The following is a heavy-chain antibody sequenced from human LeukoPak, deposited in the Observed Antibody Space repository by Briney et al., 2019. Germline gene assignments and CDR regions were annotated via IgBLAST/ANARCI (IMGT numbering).Heavy chain of an antibody. CDR2: IIPIFGTA. D-gene: IGHD1-26*01. J-gene: IGHJ3*02. CDR3: ARDVSPSGSYFNFWVDAFDI. V-gene: IGHV1-69*13. CDR1: GYTFTSYG. Sequence: ASVKVSCKASGYTFTSYGISWVRQAPGQGLEWMGGIIPIFGTANYAQKFQGRVTITADESTSTAYMELSSLRSEDTAVYYCARDVSPSGSYFNFWVDAFDIWGQGTMVTVSS.